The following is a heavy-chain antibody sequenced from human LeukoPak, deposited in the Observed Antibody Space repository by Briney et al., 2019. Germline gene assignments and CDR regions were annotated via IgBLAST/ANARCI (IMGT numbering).Heavy chain of an antibody. D-gene: IGHD5-18*01. CDR2: TYYKSKWYN. Sequence: SQTLSLTCALSGDSVSSNSSWNWIRQSPSRGLEWLGRTYYKSKWYNDYVVSVKSRININPDTSKNQFSLQLNSVTPEDTAVYYCARGGQGDGYSADEAFDIWGQGTMATVS. J-gene: IGHJ3*02. V-gene: IGHV6-1*01. CDR1: GDSVSSNSS. CDR3: ARGGQGDGYSADEAFDI.